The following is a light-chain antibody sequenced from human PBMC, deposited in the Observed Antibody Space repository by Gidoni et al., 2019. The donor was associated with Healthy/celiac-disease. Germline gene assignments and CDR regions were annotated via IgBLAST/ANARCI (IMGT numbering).Light chain of an antibody. CDR1: QSISSY. CDR2: AAS. J-gene: IGKJ1*01. CDR3: QQSYSTPQT. V-gene: IGKV1-39*01. Sequence: DIQMTQFPSSLSASVGDRVTITCRASQSISSYLNWYQQKPGKAPKLLIYAASSLQSGVPSRFSGSGSGTDFTLTISSLQPEDFATYYCQQSYSTPQTFGQXAKVEIK.